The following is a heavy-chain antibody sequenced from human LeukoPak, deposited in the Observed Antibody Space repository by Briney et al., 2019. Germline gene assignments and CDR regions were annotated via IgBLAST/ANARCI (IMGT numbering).Heavy chain of an antibody. J-gene: IGHJ4*02. Sequence: ASVKVSCKASVYTFTSYGISWVRQAHGQGLEWMGLISAYNGNTNYAQKLQGRVTMTTDTSTSTAYMELRSLRSDDTAVYYCARDLPRVTMVRGVNDYWGQGTLVTVSS. V-gene: IGHV1-18*01. CDR3: ARDLPRVTMVRGVNDY. CDR2: ISAYNGNT. CDR1: VYTFTSYG. D-gene: IGHD3-10*01.